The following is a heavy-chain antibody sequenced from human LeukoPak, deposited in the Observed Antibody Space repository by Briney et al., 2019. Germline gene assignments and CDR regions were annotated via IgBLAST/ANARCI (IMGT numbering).Heavy chain of an antibody. CDR2: LSSSSTYI. CDR1: GFTFSSYS. J-gene: IGHJ4*02. V-gene: IGHV3-21*06. D-gene: IGHD2/OR15-2a*01. CDR3: ARERVRVLSGDFSPLDY. Sequence: GGSLRLSCAASGFTFSSYSMHWVRQAPGRGLEWVSSLSSSSTYISYADSVKGRFTTSRDNAKNSLYLQMNSLRAEDTAVYYCARERVRVLSGDFSPLDYWGQGILVTVSS.